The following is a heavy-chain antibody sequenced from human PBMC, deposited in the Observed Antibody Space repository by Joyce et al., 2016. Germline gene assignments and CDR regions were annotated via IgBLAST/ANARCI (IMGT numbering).Heavy chain of an antibody. CDR2: VSPLFGTS. J-gene: IGHJ4*02. Sequence: QVQLGQSGAEVKKPGSSVKVSCKASGGTFSSYACSWVRQAPGQRLEWMGEVSPLFGTSNYAPHFQGRVTITADDSTGTTYMELSSLRSDDTAVYYCARGDLGTQLDYWGQGTLVNVSS. CDR1: GGTFSSYA. V-gene: IGHV1-69*12. CDR3: ARGDLGTQLDY. D-gene: IGHD1/OR15-1a*01.